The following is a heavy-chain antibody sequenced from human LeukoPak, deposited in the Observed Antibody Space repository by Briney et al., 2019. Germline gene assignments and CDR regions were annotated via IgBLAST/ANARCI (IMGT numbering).Heavy chain of an antibody. CDR1: GYTFTSYG. V-gene: IGHV1-18*01. J-gene: IGHJ4*02. D-gene: IGHD3-22*01. Sequence: ASVKVSCKASGYTFTSYGISWVRQAPGQGLEWMGWISAYNGNTNSAQKLQGRVTMTTDTSTSTAYMELRSLRSDDTAVYYCARDWVGYYYDSSGYYPFDYWGQGTLVTVPS. CDR2: ISAYNGNT. CDR3: ARDWVGYYYDSSGYYPFDY.